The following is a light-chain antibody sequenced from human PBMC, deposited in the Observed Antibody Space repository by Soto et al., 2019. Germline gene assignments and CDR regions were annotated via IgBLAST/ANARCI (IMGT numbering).Light chain of an antibody. J-gene: IGLJ2*01. CDR3: QTWDTGSVL. CDR2: VNSDGSH. V-gene: IGLV4-69*01. CDR1: SGHSTYA. Sequence: HPVLTQSPSASASLGASVNLTCTLNSGHSTYAIAWHQQQPDKGPRYLMNVNSDGSHTKGDGIPDRFSGSSSGAERHLTISSLQSDDAADYYCQTWDTGSVLFGEGTKLTVL.